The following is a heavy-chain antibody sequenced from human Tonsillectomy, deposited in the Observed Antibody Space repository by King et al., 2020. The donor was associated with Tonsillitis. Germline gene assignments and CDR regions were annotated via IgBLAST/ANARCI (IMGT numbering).Heavy chain of an antibody. CDR2: INTYNGNT. CDR1: GYSFTSYG. Sequence: VQLVESGAEVKKPGASVKVSCKASGYSFTSYGISWVRQAPGQGLEWMGWINTYNGNTNYAQKLQGRVTMTTDTSTSTAYMELRSLRSDDTAVYYCAGGGGYDILTGYYLFRDYWGQGTLVTVSS. CDR3: AGGGGYDILTGYYLFRDY. V-gene: IGHV1-18*01. J-gene: IGHJ4*02. D-gene: IGHD3-9*01.